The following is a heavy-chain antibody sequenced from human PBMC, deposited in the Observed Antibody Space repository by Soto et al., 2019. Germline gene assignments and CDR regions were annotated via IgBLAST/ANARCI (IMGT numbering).Heavy chain of an antibody. Sequence: PGGSLRLSCTFSGFTSDDYDYALTWVRQAPGKGLQWLGLISGSTYGGTTEYAASVKGRFTISRDDSKGITYLQMNSLKTEDTAVYYCSRDGDFYGLDVWGQGTTVTVSS. J-gene: IGHJ6*02. CDR3: SRDGDFYGLDV. D-gene: IGHD3-3*01. CDR2: ISGSTYGGTT. CDR1: GFTSDDYDYA. V-gene: IGHV3-49*04.